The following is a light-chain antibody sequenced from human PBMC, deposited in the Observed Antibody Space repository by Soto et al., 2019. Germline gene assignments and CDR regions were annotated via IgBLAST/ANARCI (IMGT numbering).Light chain of an antibody. J-gene: IGLJ2*01. CDR1: SSNIGSNY. CDR3: AAWDDSLSGVV. V-gene: IGLV1-47*01. CDR2: RNN. Sequence: QSALTQPPSASGTPGQRVTISCSGSSSNIGSNYVFWYQHLPGTAPKLLIYRNNQRPSGVPDRFSGSKSGTSASLAISGLRSEDETDYYCAAWDDSLSGVVFGGGTKETVL.